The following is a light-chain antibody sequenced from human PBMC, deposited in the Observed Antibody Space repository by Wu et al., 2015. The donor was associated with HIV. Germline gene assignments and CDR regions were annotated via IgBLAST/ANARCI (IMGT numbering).Light chain of an antibody. CDR1: QSVSSY. CDR3: QQRGDWPLT. CDR2: DTS. Sequence: EIVLTQSPATLSLSPGERATLSCRASQSVSSYLAWYQQKPGQAPRLLIYDTSNRATGIPARFSGSGSVTEFTLTISSLELEDSAIYYCQQRGDWPLTFGGGTRVEIK. J-gene: IGKJ4*01. V-gene: IGKV3-11*01.